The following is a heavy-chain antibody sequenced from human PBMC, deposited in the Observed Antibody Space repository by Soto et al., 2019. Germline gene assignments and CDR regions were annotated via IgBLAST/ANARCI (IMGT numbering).Heavy chain of an antibody. D-gene: IGHD1-1*01. CDR2: IIPSFGTA. V-gene: IGHV1-69*01. CDR3: ASNGGGGYNYWFDP. Sequence: QVQLVQSGAEVKKPGSSVKVSCKASGGTFSSYAISWVRQAPGQVLEWLGGIIPSFGTANYAQKFQCRATMTADESTSTAYMELSRLRSEATAVDYCASNGGGGYNYWFDPWGQGTLVTVSS. CDR1: GGTFSSYA. J-gene: IGHJ5*01.